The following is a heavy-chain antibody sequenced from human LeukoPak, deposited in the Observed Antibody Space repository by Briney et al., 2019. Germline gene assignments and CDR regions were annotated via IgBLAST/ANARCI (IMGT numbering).Heavy chain of an antibody. CDR2: VYHGGNT. Sequence: SETLSLTCVVSGSSISSDYYWGWTRQPPGKGLEWIVSVYHGGNTYYNPSLKSRVSMSLDTSKNQFSLKLTSVTAADTAVYYCARHLNSIFGVVTPDYWGQGTLVTVSS. J-gene: IGHJ4*02. D-gene: IGHD3-3*01. CDR1: GSSISSDYY. CDR3: ARHLNSIFGVVTPDY. V-gene: IGHV4-38-2*01.